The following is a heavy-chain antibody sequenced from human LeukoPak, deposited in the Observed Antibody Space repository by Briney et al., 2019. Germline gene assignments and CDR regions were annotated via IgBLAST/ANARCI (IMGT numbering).Heavy chain of an antibody. D-gene: IGHD6-13*01. J-gene: IGHJ4*02. CDR3: AKDFFASSAADTDYYLDY. Sequence: PGGSLRLSCAASGFTFDDYAMHWVRQAPGKGLEWVSGISWNSGSIGYADSVKGRFTISRDNAKNSLYLQMNSLRAEDTALYYCAKDFFASSAADTDYYLDYWGQGTLVTVSS. CDR2: ISWNSGSI. V-gene: IGHV3-9*01. CDR1: GFTFDDYA.